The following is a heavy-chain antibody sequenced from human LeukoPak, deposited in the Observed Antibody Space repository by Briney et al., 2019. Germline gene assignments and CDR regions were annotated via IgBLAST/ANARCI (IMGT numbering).Heavy chain of an antibody. CDR2: ISWNSGSI. D-gene: IGHD1-26*01. V-gene: IGHV3-9*03. J-gene: IGHJ3*02. CDR3: AKDWSGSLPGYAFDI. CDR1: GFTFDDYA. Sequence: GGSLRLSCAASGFTFDDYAMHWVRQAPGKGLEWVSGISWNSGSIGYADSVKGRFTISRDNAKNSLYLQMNSLRAEDMALYYCAKDWSGSLPGYAFDIWGQGTMVTVSS.